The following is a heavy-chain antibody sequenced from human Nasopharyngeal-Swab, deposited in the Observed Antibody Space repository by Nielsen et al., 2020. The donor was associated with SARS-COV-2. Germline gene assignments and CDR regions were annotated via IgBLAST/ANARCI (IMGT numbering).Heavy chain of an antibody. J-gene: IGHJ4*02. CDR3: ARDPESSSWFDY. CDR2: ISSSSSYT. V-gene: IGHV3-11*05. D-gene: IGHD6-13*01. Sequence: WIRQPPGKGLEWVSYISSSSSYTNYADSVKGRFTISRDNAKNSLYLQMNSLRAEDTAVYYCARDPESSSWFDYWGQGTLVTVS.